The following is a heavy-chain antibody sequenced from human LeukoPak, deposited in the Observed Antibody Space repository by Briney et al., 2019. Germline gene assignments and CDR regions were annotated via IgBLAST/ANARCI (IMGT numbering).Heavy chain of an antibody. D-gene: IGHD2-15*01. CDR2: VIPIFGTA. Sequence: SVKVSCKASGGTFSSYAISWVRQAPGQGLEWMGGVIPIFGTANYAQKFQGRVTITADESTSTAYMELSSLRSEDTAVYYCARGSESQLLLFDYWGQGTLVTVSS. CDR1: GGTFSSYA. V-gene: IGHV1-69*01. J-gene: IGHJ4*02. CDR3: ARGSESQLLLFDY.